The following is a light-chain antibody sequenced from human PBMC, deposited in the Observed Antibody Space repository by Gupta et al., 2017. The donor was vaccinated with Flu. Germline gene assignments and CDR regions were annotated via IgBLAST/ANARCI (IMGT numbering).Light chain of an antibody. Sequence: DLQMTQSPFSLSASVGDRVTITCRASQSISSYLNWYQQKPGKAPKLLIYAASSLQSGVPSRFSGSGSGTDFTLTISSLQPEDFATYYCQQSYSTPRGSFGQGTKLEIK. CDR1: QSISSY. J-gene: IGKJ2*04. CDR2: AAS. V-gene: IGKV1-39*01. CDR3: QQSYSTPRGS.